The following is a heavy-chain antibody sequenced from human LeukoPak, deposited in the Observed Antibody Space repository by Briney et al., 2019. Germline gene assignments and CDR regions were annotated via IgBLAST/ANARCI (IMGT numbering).Heavy chain of an antibody. CDR2: ISGSGGRT. V-gene: IGHV3-23*01. Sequence: GGSLRLSCAASGFIFSSYAMSWVRLAPGKGLEWISVISGSGGRTDYADSVKGRFTISRDNSKNTLYLQTNSRRAEDTAVYYCAKTALAVAGIVPVESELDYWGQGTLVTVSS. J-gene: IGHJ4*02. D-gene: IGHD6-19*01. CDR3: AKTALAVAGIVPVESELDY. CDR1: GFIFSSYA.